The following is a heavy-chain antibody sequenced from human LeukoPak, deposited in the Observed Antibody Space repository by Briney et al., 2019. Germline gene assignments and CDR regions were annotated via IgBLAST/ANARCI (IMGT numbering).Heavy chain of an antibody. D-gene: IGHD4-17*01. Sequence: SVKVSCKASGGTFNSYAISWVRQAPGQGLEWMGRIIPILGIANYAQKFQGRVTITADKSTSTAYMELSSLRSEDTAVYYCASPILDYGDYDHYYYYGMDVWGQGTTVTVSS. CDR1: GGTFNSYA. V-gene: IGHV1-69*04. J-gene: IGHJ6*02. CDR3: ASPILDYGDYDHYYYYGMDV. CDR2: IIPILGIA.